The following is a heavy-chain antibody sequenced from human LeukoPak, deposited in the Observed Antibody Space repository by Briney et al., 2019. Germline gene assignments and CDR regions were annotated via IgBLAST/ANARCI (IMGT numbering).Heavy chain of an antibody. CDR3: ARHGFHYDIWSGYPNWFDP. CDR1: GYNFTSYW. D-gene: IGHD3-3*01. Sequence: GESLKISCKGSGYNFTSYWMGWVRQMPGKGLEWMGIIYPGDSDVRYSPSFQGQVTISADKSSSTAYVQWSSLKASDTAMYYCARHGFHYDIWSGYPNWFDPWGQGTMVIVSS. J-gene: IGHJ5*02. CDR2: IYPGDSDV. V-gene: IGHV5-51*01.